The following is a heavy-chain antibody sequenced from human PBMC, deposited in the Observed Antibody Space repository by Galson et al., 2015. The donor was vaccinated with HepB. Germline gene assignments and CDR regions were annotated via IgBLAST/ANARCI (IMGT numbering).Heavy chain of an antibody. D-gene: IGHD3-9*01. Sequence: SLRLSCAASGFTFSDYYMSWIRQAPGKGLEWVSYISSSSSYTNYADSVKGRFTISRDNAKNSLYLQMNSLRAEDTAVYYCARMPYYDILTGYYYRAWFFDYWGQGTLVTVSS. CDR3: ARMPYYDILTGYYYRAWFFDY. CDR1: GFTFSDYY. CDR2: ISSSSSYT. J-gene: IGHJ4*02. V-gene: IGHV3-11*06.